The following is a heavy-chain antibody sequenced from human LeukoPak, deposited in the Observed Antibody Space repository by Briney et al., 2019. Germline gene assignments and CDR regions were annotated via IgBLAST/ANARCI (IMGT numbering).Heavy chain of an antibody. CDR1: GGSISSGGYY. J-gene: IGHJ3*02. CDR2: IYYSGST. D-gene: IGHD4-17*01. CDR3: ARHTVTPLGDAFDI. Sequence: SQTLSLTCTVSGGSISSGGYYWSWIRQHPGKGLEWIGYIYYSGSTYYNPSLKSRVTISVDTSKNQFSLKLSSVTAADTAVYYCARHTVTPLGDAFDIWGQGTMVTVSS. V-gene: IGHV4-31*03.